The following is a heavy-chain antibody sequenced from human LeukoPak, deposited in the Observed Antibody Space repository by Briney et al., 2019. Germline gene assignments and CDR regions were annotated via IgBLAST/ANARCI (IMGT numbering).Heavy chain of an antibody. Sequence: GGSLRLSCAAYAFTFSSSAMSWVRQPPGKGLEWVSSVSGSGGSTYYADSVKGRFTISRDNSKNTLYLQMNSRRAEDTAVCYCPNVPVQSSGWYGARLDYWGQGTLVTVSS. CDR1: AFTFSSSA. V-gene: IGHV3-23*01. D-gene: IGHD6-19*01. CDR2: VSGSGGST. CDR3: PNVPVQSSGWYGARLDY. J-gene: IGHJ4*02.